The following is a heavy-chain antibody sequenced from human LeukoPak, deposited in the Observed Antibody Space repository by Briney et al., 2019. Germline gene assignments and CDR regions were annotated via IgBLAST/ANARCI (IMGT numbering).Heavy chain of an antibody. J-gene: IGHJ4*02. CDR1: GFTVSSNY. V-gene: IGHV3-53*01. CDR3: ATVRRAQLVSDY. CDR2: IYSGGNT. Sequence: PGGSLRLSCAASGFTVSSNYMSWVRQAPGKGLEWVSIIYSGGNTFYADSVRGQFTISRDNSKNTLYLQMNSLRAEDTAVYYCATVRRAQLVSDYWGQGTLVTVSS. D-gene: IGHD6-13*01.